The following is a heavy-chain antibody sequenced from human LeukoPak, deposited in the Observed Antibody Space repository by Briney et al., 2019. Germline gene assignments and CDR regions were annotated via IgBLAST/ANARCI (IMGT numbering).Heavy chain of an antibody. D-gene: IGHD3-22*01. CDR1: GGSFIGYY. V-gene: IGHV4-34*01. Sequence: SETLSLTCAVYGGSFIGYYWSWIRQPPGKGLEWIGEINHSGSTNYNPSLKSRVTISVDASKNQFSLKLSSVTAADTAVYYCARRNVLSYYYFWFDPWGQGTLVTVSS. CDR2: INHSGST. CDR3: ARRNVLSYYYFWFDP. J-gene: IGHJ5*02.